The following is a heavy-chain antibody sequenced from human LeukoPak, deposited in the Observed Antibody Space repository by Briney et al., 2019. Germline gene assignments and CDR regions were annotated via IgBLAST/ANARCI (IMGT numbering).Heavy chain of an antibody. CDR3: ARDLRGITMVRGVIISHYGMDV. V-gene: IGHV3-74*01. Sequence: GGSLRLSCAASGFTFSSYWMHWVRQAPGKGLVWVSRINSDGSSTSYADSVKGRFTISRDHAKNTLYLQMNSLRAEDTAVYYCARDLRGITMVRGVIISHYGMDVWGQGTTVTVSS. CDR1: GFTFSSYW. CDR2: INSDGSST. J-gene: IGHJ6*02. D-gene: IGHD3-10*01.